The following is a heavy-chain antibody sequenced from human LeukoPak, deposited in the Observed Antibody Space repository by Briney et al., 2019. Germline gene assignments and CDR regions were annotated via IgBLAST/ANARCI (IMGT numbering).Heavy chain of an antibody. J-gene: IGHJ4*02. CDR1: GFTFSSYS. V-gene: IGHV3-21*01. CDR3: ARAGFYGSGSYRDFDY. CDR2: ISSSSSYI. D-gene: IGHD3-10*01. Sequence: GGSRRLSCGASGFTFSSYSVNWVRQAPGKGLEWVSSISSSSSYIYYADSVKGRFTISRDNAKNSLYLQMNSLRAEDTAVYYCARAGFYGSGSYRDFDYWGQGTLVTVSS.